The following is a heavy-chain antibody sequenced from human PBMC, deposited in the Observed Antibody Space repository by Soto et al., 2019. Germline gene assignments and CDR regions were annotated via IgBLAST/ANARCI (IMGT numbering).Heavy chain of an antibody. CDR3: AKDWCSGTTCYCLEN. D-gene: IGHD1-7*01. CDR1: GFTFSSYA. V-gene: IGHV3-23*01. J-gene: IGHJ4*02. Sequence: EVQLLESGGGLVQPGGSLRLSCAASGFTFSSYAMSWVRQAPGKGLEWVSSVSGSSGSKSYADSVKGRFTISRDNSQSTVYLQMSSLRAEDTAVYFCAKDWCSGTTCYCLENWGQGTLVTVSS. CDR2: VSGSSGSK.